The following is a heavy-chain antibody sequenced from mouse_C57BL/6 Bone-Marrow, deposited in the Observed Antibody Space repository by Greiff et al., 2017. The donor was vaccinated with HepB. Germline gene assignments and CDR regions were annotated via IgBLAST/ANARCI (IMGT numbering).Heavy chain of an antibody. CDR2: IDPSDSET. CDR1: GYTFTSYW. CDR3: ASSDYDVDYAMDY. D-gene: IGHD2-4*01. Sequence: QVQLQQPGAELVRPGSSVKLSCKASGYTFTSYWMHWVKQRPIQGLEWIGNIDPSDSETHYNQKFKDKATLTVDKSSSTAYMPLSILTSEDSAVYYCASSDYDVDYAMDYWGQGTSVTVSS. J-gene: IGHJ4*01. V-gene: IGHV1-52*01.